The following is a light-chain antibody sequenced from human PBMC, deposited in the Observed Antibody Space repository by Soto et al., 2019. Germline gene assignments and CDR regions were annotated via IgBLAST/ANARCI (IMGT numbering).Light chain of an antibody. J-gene: IGLJ1*01. CDR2: RNS. V-gene: IGLV1-47*01. CDR1: ASTIGRNY. CDR3: AAWADNLSGLYV. Sequence: QSVLTQSPSASGTPGQRVTISCSGSASTIGRNYVYWYQQLPGTAPKLLIYRNSQRPSGVPDRFSGSKSGTSASLAISGLRSEDEADYYCAAWADNLSGLYVFGAGTKVTVL.